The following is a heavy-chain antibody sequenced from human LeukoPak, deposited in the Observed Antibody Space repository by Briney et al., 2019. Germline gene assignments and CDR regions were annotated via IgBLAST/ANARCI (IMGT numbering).Heavy chain of an antibody. CDR3: ARDVTPFYYYYYMDV. D-gene: IGHD1-14*01. CDR2: INPNSGGT. V-gene: IGHV1-2*02. J-gene: IGHJ6*03. CDR1: GYTFTGYY. Sequence: ASVKVSCKTSGYTFTGYYMHWVRQAPGQGLEWMGWINPNSGGTNYAQKFQGRVTMTRDTSISTAYMELSRLRSVDTAVYYCARDVTPFYYYYYMDVWGKGTTVTVSS.